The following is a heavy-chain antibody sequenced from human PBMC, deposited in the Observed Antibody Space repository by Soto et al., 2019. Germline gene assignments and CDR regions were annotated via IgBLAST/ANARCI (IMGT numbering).Heavy chain of an antibody. CDR2: MNPNSGNT. D-gene: IGHD3-22*01. J-gene: IGHJ3*02. CDR1: GYTFTSYD. Sequence: GASVKVSCKASGYTFTSYDINWVRQATGQGLEWMGWMNPNSGNTGYAQKFQGRVTMTRNTSISTAYMELSSLRSEDTAVYYCAGGFYYYDSSGYYLVRAFDIWGQGTMVTVSS. CDR3: AGGFYYYDSSGYYLVRAFDI. V-gene: IGHV1-8*01.